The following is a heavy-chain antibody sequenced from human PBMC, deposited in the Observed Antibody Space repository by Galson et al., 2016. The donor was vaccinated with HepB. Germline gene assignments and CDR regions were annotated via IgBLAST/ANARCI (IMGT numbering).Heavy chain of an antibody. CDR2: INSIATDT. D-gene: IGHD3-3*01. CDR3: ARERGSGYTYYSLDV. V-gene: IGHV3-64*02. Sequence: SLRLSCAASGFTFKLFALHWVRQAPGKGLEHLGGINSIATDTFSAASVRGRFSISRDNSNDTLFLQMGSLTVDDTGIYYCARERGSGYTYYSLDVWGRGTTVTVS. CDR1: GFTFKLFA. J-gene: IGHJ6*03.